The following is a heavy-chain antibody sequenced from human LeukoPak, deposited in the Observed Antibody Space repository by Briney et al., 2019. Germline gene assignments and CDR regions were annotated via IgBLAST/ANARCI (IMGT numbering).Heavy chain of an antibody. Sequence: GGSLRLSCAASGFAFRDYFMSWIRQAPGKGLEWISYITMTGSVIQYSDSVKGRFTTSRDNAKNSLYLQMNSLRAEDTAVYYCARGGWSRGWFDPWGQGTLVTVSS. J-gene: IGHJ5*02. D-gene: IGHD6-19*01. CDR1: GFAFRDYF. V-gene: IGHV3-11*01. CDR3: ARGGWSRGWFDP. CDR2: ITMTGSVI.